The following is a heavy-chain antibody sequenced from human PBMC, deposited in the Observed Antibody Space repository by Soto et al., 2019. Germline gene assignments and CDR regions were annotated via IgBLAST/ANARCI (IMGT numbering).Heavy chain of an antibody. J-gene: IGHJ6*02. D-gene: IGHD3-3*01. CDR1: GFTVSSNY. CDR3: ATYTVEGFYYYYYGMDV. V-gene: IGHV3-66*01. CDR2: IYSGGST. Sequence: EVQLVESGGGLVQPGGSLRLSCAASGFTVSSNYMSWVRQAPGKGLEWVSVIYSGGSTYYADSVKGRFTISRDNSKNTLYLQMNSLRAEDTVVYYCATYTVEGFYYYYYGMDVWGQGTTVTVSS.